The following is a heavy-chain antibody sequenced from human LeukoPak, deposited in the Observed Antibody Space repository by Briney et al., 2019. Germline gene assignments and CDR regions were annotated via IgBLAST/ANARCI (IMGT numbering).Heavy chain of an antibody. Sequence: GGSLRLSCAASGFTFSSYSMNWVRQAPGKGLEWVSSISSSSSYIYYADSVKGRFTISRDNAKNSLYLQMNNLRAEDTAVYYCARRGYSGYDSWFDPWGQGTLVTVSS. V-gene: IGHV3-21*01. CDR2: ISSSSSYI. CDR1: GFTFSSYS. D-gene: IGHD5-12*01. CDR3: ARRGYSGYDSWFDP. J-gene: IGHJ5*02.